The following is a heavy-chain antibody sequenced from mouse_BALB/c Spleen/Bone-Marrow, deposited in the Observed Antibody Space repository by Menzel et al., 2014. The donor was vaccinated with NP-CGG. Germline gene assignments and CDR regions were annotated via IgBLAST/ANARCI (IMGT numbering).Heavy chain of an antibody. CDR1: GYTFTSYV. CDR2: INPYNDGT. CDR3: ARSYGGGNY. Sequence: EVKLMESGPELVKPGASVKMSCKASGYTFTSYVMHWVKQKPGQGLEWIGYINPYNDGTKYNEKFKGEATLTSDKSSSTAYMELSSLTSEDSAVYYCARSYGGGNYWGQGTTLTVSS. D-gene: IGHD1-1*01. J-gene: IGHJ2*01. V-gene: IGHV1-14*01.